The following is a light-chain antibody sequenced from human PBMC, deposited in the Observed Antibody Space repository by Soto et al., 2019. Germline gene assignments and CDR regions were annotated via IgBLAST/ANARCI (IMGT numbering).Light chain of an antibody. CDR3: QTWGTGIRV. Sequence: QSVLTQSPSASASLGASVKLTCTLSSGHSSYAIAWHQQQPEKGPRYLMKLNSDGSHSKGDGIPDCLSGSSSGAERYLTISSLQSEDEADYYCQTWGTGIRVFGTGTKLTVL. CDR1: SGHSSYA. V-gene: IGLV4-69*01. J-gene: IGLJ1*01. CDR2: LNSDGSH.